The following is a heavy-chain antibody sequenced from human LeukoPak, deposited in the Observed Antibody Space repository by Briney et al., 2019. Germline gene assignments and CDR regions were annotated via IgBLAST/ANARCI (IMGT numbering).Heavy chain of an antibody. D-gene: IGHD3-3*01. Sequence: SVKVSCKASGGTFSSSAISWVRQAPGQGLEWMGRTIPIFGTANYAQKFQGRVTNTTDESTSTAYMELSSLRSEDTAVYYCAREFGSGGDFWSGYYRSSFAFDIWGQGTMVTVSS. V-gene: IGHV1-69*05. CDR2: TIPIFGTA. J-gene: IGHJ3*02. CDR3: AREFGSGGDFWSGYYRSSFAFDI. CDR1: GGTFSSSA.